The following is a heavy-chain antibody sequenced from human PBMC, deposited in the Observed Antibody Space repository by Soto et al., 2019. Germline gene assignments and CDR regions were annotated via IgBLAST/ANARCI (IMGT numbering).Heavy chain of an antibody. CDR1: GFTFSNYG. Sequence: GGSLRLSCVASGFTFSNYGMHWVRQAPGKGLEWVAFISDDGSNKYYADSMRGRFTMSRDNSKRTLYLQMSSLRVEDTAVYYCTKRRNVLRFLEWSSGMEVWGQGTTGTVSS. D-gene: IGHD3-3*01. CDR3: TKRRNVLRFLEWSSGMEV. J-gene: IGHJ6*02. V-gene: IGHV3-30*18. CDR2: ISDDGSNK.